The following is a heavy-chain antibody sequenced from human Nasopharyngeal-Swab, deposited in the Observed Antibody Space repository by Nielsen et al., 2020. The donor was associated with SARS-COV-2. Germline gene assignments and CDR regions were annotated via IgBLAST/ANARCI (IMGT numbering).Heavy chain of an antibody. V-gene: IGHV3-9*01. Sequence: SLKISCAASGFTFDDYAMHWVRQAPGKGLEWVSGISWNSGSIGYADSVKGRFTISRDNAKNSLYLQMNSLRAEDTALYYCAKGDGLGATTASLDYWGQGTLVTVSS. CDR2: ISWNSGSI. CDR1: GFTFDDYA. CDR3: AKGDGLGATTASLDY. D-gene: IGHD5-24*01. J-gene: IGHJ4*02.